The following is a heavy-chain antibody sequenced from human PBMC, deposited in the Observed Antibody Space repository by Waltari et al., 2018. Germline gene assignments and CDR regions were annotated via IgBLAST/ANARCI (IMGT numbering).Heavy chain of an antibody. Sequence: QVQLVESGGGVVQPGGSPRLSCAASGFTFSSYGMHWVRQAPGKGLEWVAFIRYDGSNKYYADSVKGRFTISRDNSKNTLYLQMNSLRAEDTAVYYCAKDNTGMDVWGQGTTVTVSS. CDR1: GFTFSSYG. V-gene: IGHV3-30*02. CDR3: AKDNTGMDV. CDR2: IRYDGSNK. J-gene: IGHJ6*02.